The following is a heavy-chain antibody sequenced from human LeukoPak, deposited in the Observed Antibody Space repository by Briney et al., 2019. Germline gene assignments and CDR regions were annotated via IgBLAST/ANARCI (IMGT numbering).Heavy chain of an antibody. D-gene: IGHD6-13*01. CDR2: ISGSGGST. CDR1: GFTFSSYA. Sequence: PGGSLRLSCAASGFTFSSYAMSWVRQAPGKGLEWVSAISGSGGSTYHADSVKGRFTISRDNSKNTLYLQMNSLRAEDTAVYYCAKDVAAAATGNYFDYWGQGTLVTVSS. CDR3: AKDVAAAATGNYFDY. V-gene: IGHV3-23*01. J-gene: IGHJ4*02.